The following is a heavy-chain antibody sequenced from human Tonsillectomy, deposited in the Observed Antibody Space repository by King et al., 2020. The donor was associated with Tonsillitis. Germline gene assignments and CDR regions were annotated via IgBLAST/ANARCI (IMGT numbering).Heavy chain of an antibody. J-gene: IGHJ4*02. CDR3: ASDGRPLFGELSWLR. CDR1: GFTFSRYN. D-gene: IGHD3-10*02. Sequence: VQLVESGGGLVQPGGSLRLSCVASGFTFSRYNMHWLRQAPGKGLEWVAFISATSTTIDYADSFKGRFTIARDNGKNSLYLQLDGLRDEDTAVYYCASDGRPLFGELSWLRWGQGTLVTVSS. CDR2: ISATSTTI. V-gene: IGHV3-48*02.